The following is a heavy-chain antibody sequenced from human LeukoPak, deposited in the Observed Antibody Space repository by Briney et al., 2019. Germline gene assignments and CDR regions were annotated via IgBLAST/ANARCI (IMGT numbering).Heavy chain of an antibody. CDR1: GFTVSTNY. CDR3: ARNGYYDSSGYRKHDGFDI. CDR2: IYSGGIT. Sequence: PGGSLRLPCAASGFTVSTNYMSWVRQAPGKGLEWVSLIYSGGITQYANSVKGRFTISRDNSKNTLYLQMTSLRAEDTAVYHCARNGYYDSSGYRKHDGFDIWGQGTLVTVSS. J-gene: IGHJ3*02. V-gene: IGHV3-66*01. D-gene: IGHD3-22*01.